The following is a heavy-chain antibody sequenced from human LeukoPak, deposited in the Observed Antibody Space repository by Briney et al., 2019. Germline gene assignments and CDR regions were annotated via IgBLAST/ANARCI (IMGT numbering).Heavy chain of an antibody. CDR2: ISSAGST. V-gene: IGHV3-23*01. CDR1: GITFSTYV. CDR3: ATSRRTFWYFDL. Sequence: GGSLRLSCAASGITFSTYVMNWVRQAPGKGLEWVSGISSAGSTYYADSVKGRFTISSDNSKNTLYLQMNGLRAEDTAVYYCATSRRTFWYFDLWGCGTLVAVS. J-gene: IGHJ2*01.